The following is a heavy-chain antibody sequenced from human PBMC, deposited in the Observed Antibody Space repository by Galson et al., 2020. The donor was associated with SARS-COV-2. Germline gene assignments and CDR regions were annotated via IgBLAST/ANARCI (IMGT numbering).Heavy chain of an antibody. Sequence: GGSLRLSCAASGFTFSSYGMHWVRQAPGKGLEWVAVIWYDGSNKYYADSVKGRFTISRDNSKNTLYLQMNSLRAEDTAVYYCARDWGVRDYGDNGDDYWGQGTLVTVSS. CDR3: ARDWGVRDYGDNGDDY. V-gene: IGHV3-33*01. CDR2: IWYDGSNK. CDR1: GFTFSSYG. D-gene: IGHD4-17*01. J-gene: IGHJ4*02.